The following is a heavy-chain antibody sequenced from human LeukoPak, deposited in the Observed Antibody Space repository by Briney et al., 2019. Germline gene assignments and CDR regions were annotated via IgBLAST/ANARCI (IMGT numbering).Heavy chain of an antibody. CDR2: VRDRANSYAT. CDR3: TRQRPQTGTFDY. V-gene: IGHV3-73*01. D-gene: IGHD3-9*01. Sequence: GGSLTLSCAASGFSFSDSPMHWVRQASGKGLEWVGRVRDRANSYATGYAASVEGRFTISRDDSENTAYLQMNSLIIEDTAVYYCTRQRPQTGTFDYWGQGVLVTVSS. J-gene: IGHJ4*02. CDR1: GFSFSDSP.